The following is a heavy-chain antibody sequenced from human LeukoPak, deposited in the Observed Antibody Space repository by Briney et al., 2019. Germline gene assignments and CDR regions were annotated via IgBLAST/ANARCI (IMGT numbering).Heavy chain of an antibody. CDR2: INHSGST. J-gene: IGHJ4*02. Sequence: PSETLSLTCAVYGGSFSGYYWSWIRQPPGKGLEWIGEINHSGSTNYNPSLKSRDTISVDTSKNQFSLKLSSVTAADTAVYYCARSTSVDYWGQGTLVTVSS. D-gene: IGHD2-2*01. CDR1: GGSFSGYY. CDR3: ARSTSVDY. V-gene: IGHV4-34*01.